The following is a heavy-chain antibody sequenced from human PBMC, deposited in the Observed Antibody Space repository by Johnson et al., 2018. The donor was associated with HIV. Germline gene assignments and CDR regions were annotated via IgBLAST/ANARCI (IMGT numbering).Heavy chain of an antibody. Sequence: QVQLVESGGGVVQPGRSLRLSCAASGFTFSSYAMHWVRQAPGKGLEWVAVISYDGSNKYYPDSVKGRFTISRDNSKNTLYLQMNSLRAEDTAVYYCARSVNAGRPFDIWGQGTLVTVSS. CDR1: GFTFSSYA. CDR2: ISYDGSNK. CDR3: ARSVNAGRPFDI. D-gene: IGHD2-8*01. V-gene: IGHV3-30*04. J-gene: IGHJ3*02.